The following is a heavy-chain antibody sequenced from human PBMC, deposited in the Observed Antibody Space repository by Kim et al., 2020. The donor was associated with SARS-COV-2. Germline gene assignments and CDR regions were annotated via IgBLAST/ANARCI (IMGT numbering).Heavy chain of an antibody. CDR1: GGSISSGGYY. CDR2: IYYSGST. CDR3: ARNIGITMIVVVTGWFDP. V-gene: IGHV4-31*03. D-gene: IGHD3-22*01. J-gene: IGHJ5*02. Sequence: SETLSLTCTVSGGSISSGGYYWSWIRQHPGKGLEWIGYIYYSGSTYYNPSLKSRVTITGNTSKNQYSLKLSPVTAADTAVYYCARNIGITMIVVVTGWFDPWGQGTLVTVSS.